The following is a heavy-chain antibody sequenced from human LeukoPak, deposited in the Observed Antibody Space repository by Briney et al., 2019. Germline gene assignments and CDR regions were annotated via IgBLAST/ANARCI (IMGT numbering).Heavy chain of an antibody. V-gene: IGHV3-23*01. CDR3: AKGIAAAGYYFDY. CDR1: GFTFSSYA. CDR2: IRDTGGST. J-gene: IGHJ4*02. Sequence: GGSLRLSCAASGFTFSSYAMSWVRYAPGKGLEWVSGIRDTGGSTYYADSAKGRFTISRGNPKNTLFLQMNSLRAEDTAVYYCAKGIAAAGYYFDYWGQGTLVTVSS. D-gene: IGHD6-13*01.